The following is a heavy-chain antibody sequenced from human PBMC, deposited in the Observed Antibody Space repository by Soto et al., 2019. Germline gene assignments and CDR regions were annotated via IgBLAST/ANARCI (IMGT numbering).Heavy chain of an antibody. Sequence: ASMKVSCKASGYTFTGYYMHWVRQAPGQGLEWMGWINPNSGGTNYAQKFQGWVTMTRDTSISTAYMELSRLRSDDTAVYYCARDNDLDAFDIWGQGTMVTVSS. D-gene: IGHD3-3*01. J-gene: IGHJ3*02. CDR3: ARDNDLDAFDI. CDR1: GYTFTGYY. CDR2: INPNSGGT. V-gene: IGHV1-2*04.